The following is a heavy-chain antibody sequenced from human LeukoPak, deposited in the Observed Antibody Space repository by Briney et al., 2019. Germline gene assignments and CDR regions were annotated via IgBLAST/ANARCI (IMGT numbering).Heavy chain of an antibody. CDR3: ARAAGAAYHYYYYMDV. CDR2: IYTSGST. D-gene: IGHD6-19*01. V-gene: IGHV4-4*07. J-gene: IGHJ6*03. CDR1: GGSISSYY. Sequence: SETLSLTCTVSGGSISSYYWSWIRQPAGKGLEWIGRIYTSGSTNYNPSFKSRVTMSVDTSKNQFSLKLSSVTAADTAVYYCARAAGAAYHYYYYMDVWGKGTTVTVSS.